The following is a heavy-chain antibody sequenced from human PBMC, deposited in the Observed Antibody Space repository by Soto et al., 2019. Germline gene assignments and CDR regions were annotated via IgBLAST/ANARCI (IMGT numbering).Heavy chain of an antibody. V-gene: IGHV4-39*01. Sequence: PAETLSLTCTLSGGSISSSSYYAGWIRKPPGKGLEWIRSIYDSGITYYNPSLKSRVTISVDTSKNQLSRKLSPVTAAHTDVYYCQSHQATVTTSGGWFDPWGQGILASVSS. CDR2: IYDSGIT. CDR1: GGSISSSSYY. J-gene: IGHJ5*02. D-gene: IGHD4-17*01. CDR3: QSHQATVTTSGGWFDP.